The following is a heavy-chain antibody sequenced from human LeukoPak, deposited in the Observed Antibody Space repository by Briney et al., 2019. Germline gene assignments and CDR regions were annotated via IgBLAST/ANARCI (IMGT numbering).Heavy chain of an antibody. CDR3: AKGRRYSYGSGPLFAFDI. Sequence: PGGSLRLSCAASGFTFSSYAMHWVRQAPGKGLEWVAVISYDGSNKYYADSVKGRFTISRDNSKNTLYLQMNSLRAEDTAVYYCAKGRRYSYGSGPLFAFDIWGQGTMVTVSS. V-gene: IGHV3-30*04. D-gene: IGHD5-18*01. J-gene: IGHJ3*02. CDR2: ISYDGSNK. CDR1: GFTFSSYA.